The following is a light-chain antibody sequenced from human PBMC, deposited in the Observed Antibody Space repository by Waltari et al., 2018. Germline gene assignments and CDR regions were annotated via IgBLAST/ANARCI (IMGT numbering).Light chain of an antibody. Sequence: DIQMAQSPSTLSASVGDRVTITCRASQNISSWLAWYQQKPGKAPNLLIYKASALESGVPSRFSGSGSATDFTLTISGLQPDDFATYFCQQYNSFPWTFGQGTKVEIK. CDR1: QNISSW. J-gene: IGKJ1*01. CDR2: KAS. V-gene: IGKV1-5*03. CDR3: QQYNSFPWT.